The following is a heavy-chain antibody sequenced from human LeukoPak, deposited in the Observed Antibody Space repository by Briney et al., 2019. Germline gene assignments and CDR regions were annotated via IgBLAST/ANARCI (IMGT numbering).Heavy chain of an antibody. CDR2: IYYSGST. D-gene: IGHD5-24*01. V-gene: IGHV4-59*08. CDR1: GGSISSYY. J-gene: IGHJ4*02. CDR3: ARRRVDGYTDY. Sequence: SETLSLTCTVSGGSISSYYWSWIRQPPGKGLEWIGYIYYSGSTNYNPSLKSRVTISVDMSKNQFSMKLTSVTAADTAVYYCARRRVDGYTDYWGQGTMVTVSS.